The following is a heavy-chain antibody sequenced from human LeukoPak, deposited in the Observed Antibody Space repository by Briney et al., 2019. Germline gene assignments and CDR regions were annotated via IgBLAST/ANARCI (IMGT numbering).Heavy chain of an antibody. CDR1: GVSVSSNSAA. J-gene: IGHJ3*02. Sequence: SQTLSLTCAISGVSVSSNSAAWNWIRQSPSRGLEWLGRTYYRSKWYNDYAVSEKSRITINPDTSKNQFSLQLNSVTPEDTAVYYCARADRRVEAFDIWGQGTMVTVSS. D-gene: IGHD1-1*01. CDR3: ARADRRVEAFDI. V-gene: IGHV6-1*01. CDR2: TYYRSKWYN.